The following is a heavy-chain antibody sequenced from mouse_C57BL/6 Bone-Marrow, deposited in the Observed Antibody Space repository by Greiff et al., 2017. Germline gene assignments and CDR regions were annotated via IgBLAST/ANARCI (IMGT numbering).Heavy chain of an antibody. V-gene: IGHV6-6*01. J-gene: IGHJ3*01. D-gene: IGHD2-1*01. CDR1: GFTFSDAW. Sequence: EVKVVESGGGLVQPGGSMKLSCAASGFTFSDAWMDWVRQSPEKGLEWVAEISNTANNHATYYAESVQGRFTISRDDSKSSFYLQLNSLRAEDTGIYYCTPLYYGNPFAYWGQGTLVTVSA. CDR2: ISNTANNHAT. CDR3: TPLYYGNPFAY.